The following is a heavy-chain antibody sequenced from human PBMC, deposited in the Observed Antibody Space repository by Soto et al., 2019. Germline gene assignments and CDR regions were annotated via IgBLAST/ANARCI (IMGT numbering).Heavy chain of an antibody. Sequence: GASVKVSCKASGGTFSSYAISWVRQAPGQGLEWMGGIIPIFGTANYAQKFQGRVTITADKSTSTAYMELSSLRSEDTAVYYCARWYRSSTSEQKELPCRSGTYYYYYGMDVWGQGTTVTVSS. CDR2: IIPIFGTA. V-gene: IGHV1-69*06. J-gene: IGHJ6*02. CDR1: GGTFSSYA. D-gene: IGHD2-2*01. CDR3: ARWYRSSTSEQKELPCRSGTYYYYYGMDV.